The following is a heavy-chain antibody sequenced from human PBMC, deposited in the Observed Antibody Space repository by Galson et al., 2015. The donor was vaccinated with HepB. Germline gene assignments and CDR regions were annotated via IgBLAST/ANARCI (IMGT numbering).Heavy chain of an antibody. CDR2: VSGSGGST. CDR3: AKAGGSYVVNTFDY. CDR1: GFTFSSYA. D-gene: IGHD1-26*01. J-gene: IGHJ4*02. Sequence: SLRLSCAASGFTFSSYAMSWVRQAPGKGLEWVSAVSGSGGSTYYADSVKGRFTISRDNSKNTLYLQVNSLRAEDTAVYYCAKAGGSYVVNTFDYWGQGTLVTVSS. V-gene: IGHV3-23*01.